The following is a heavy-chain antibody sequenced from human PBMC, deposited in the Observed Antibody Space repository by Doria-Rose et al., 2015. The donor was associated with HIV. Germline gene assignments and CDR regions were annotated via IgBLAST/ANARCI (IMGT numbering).Heavy chain of an antibody. Sequence: QVQLVQSGPVLVKPAETLTLTCTVSGVSLSSPGMGASWIRQPPGKALEWLANNFSDDERSYKTSLKSRLTISRGTSKSQVVLTMTDMDPVDTATYYCARIKSGRWYHKYYFDFWGQGTLVIVSA. CDR1: GVSLSSPGMG. D-gene: IGHD6-13*01. CDR3: ARIKSGRWYHKYYFDF. CDR2: NFSDDER. J-gene: IGHJ4*02. V-gene: IGHV2-26*01.